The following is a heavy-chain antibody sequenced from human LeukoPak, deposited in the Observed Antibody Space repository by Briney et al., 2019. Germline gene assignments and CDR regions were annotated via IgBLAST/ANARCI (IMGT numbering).Heavy chain of an antibody. J-gene: IGHJ4*02. CDR3: ARVRGYTFGELLY. CDR2: INPSGGST. V-gene: IGHV1-46*01. Sequence: GASVKVSCKASGYTFTSYYMHWVRQAPGQGLEWMGIINPSGGSTSYAQKFQGRVTMTRDMSTSTVYMELRSLRSDDTAVYYCARVRGYTFGELLYWGQGTLVTVSS. CDR1: GYTFTSYY. D-gene: IGHD3-10*01.